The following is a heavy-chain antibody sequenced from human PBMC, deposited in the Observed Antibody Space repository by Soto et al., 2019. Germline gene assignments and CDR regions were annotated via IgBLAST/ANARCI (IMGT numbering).Heavy chain of an antibody. CDR3: ARDGQLRFLEWLFGIDY. CDR1: GYTFTSYG. CDR2: ISAYNGNT. J-gene: IGHJ4*02. D-gene: IGHD3-3*01. V-gene: IGHV1-18*04. Sequence: QVQLVQSGAEVKKPGASVKVSCKASGYTFTSYGISWVRQAPGQGLEWMGWISAYNGNTNYAQKLQGRVTMTTDTATSTAYRELRSLRSDDTAVYYCARDGQLRFLEWLFGIDYWGQGTLVTVSS.